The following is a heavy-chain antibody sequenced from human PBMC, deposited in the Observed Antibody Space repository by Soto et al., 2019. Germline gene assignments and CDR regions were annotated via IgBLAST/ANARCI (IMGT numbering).Heavy chain of an antibody. J-gene: IGHJ6*02. CDR3: ARDDIPGRAVAIYGMDV. CDR1: AFTFSNYV. D-gene: IGHD6-19*01. Sequence: LXLSCAASAFTFSNYVMHWVRQAPGKGLEWVAVIWYDGSNKYYADPVKGRFTISRDNSKNTLYLQINSLRAEDTAVYYCARDDIPGRAVAIYGMDVWGQGTTVTVSS. V-gene: IGHV3-33*01. CDR2: IWYDGSNK.